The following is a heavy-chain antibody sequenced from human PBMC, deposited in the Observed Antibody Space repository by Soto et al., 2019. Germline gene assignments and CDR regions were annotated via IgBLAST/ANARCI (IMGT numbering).Heavy chain of an antibody. J-gene: IGHJ4*02. D-gene: IGHD3-3*02. CDR3: ARESFSASPNFFDY. V-gene: IGHV3-48*03. Sequence: GSLRLSCAASGFAFSNYEVNWVRQAPGKGLEWVSYISLSGSTIYYADSVKGRFTISRDDAKNSLYLQMDSLRADDTAVYYCARESFSASPNFFDYWGQGTLVTVSS. CDR2: ISLSGSTI. CDR1: GFAFSNYE.